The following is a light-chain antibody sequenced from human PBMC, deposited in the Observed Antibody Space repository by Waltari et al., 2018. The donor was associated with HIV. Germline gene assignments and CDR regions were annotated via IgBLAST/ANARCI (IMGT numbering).Light chain of an antibody. CDR2: RDS. CDR3: QVWDSSTTKV. CDR1: NCGSKR. Sequence: SCELTQSLSVSVALGQTARITCGATNCGSKRVHWYQPRPGQAPLLVIYRDSNRPSGIPERFSGSNSGNTATLTISRAQAGDEADYYCQVWDSSTTKVFGGGTKLTVL. V-gene: IGLV3-9*01. J-gene: IGLJ2*01.